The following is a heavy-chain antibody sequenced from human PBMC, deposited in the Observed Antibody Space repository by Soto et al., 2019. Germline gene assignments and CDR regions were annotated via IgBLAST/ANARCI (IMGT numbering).Heavy chain of an antibody. Sequence: QVQLVQSGAEVKKPGASVKVSCKASGYTFTSYDINWVRQATGQGLEYLGWMNPNSGNTGYVQKFQGRVTMTRDSFISTAYMELRRLRSEGSAVYFCARGIKYGAYSRWFDPWGQGTLVTVSS. CDR2: MNPNSGNT. V-gene: IGHV1-8*01. D-gene: IGHD4-17*01. J-gene: IGHJ5*02. CDR3: ARGIKYGAYSRWFDP. CDR1: GYTFTSYD.